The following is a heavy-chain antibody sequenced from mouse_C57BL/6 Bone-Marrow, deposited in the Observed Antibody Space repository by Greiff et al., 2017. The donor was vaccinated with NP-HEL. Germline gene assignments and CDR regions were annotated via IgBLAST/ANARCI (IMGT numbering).Heavy chain of an antibody. V-gene: IGHV14-4*01. J-gene: IGHJ3*01. D-gene: IGHD1-1*01. CDR1: GFNIKDDY. CDR3: TTPGGGYYGSRDLAY. CDR2: IDPENGDT. Sequence: VQLQQSGAELVRPGASVKLSCTASGFNIKDDYMHWVKQRPEQGLEWIGWIDPENGDTEYAPKFQGKATITADTSSNTAYLQRSSLTSEDTAVYYCTTPGGGYYGSRDLAYWGQGTLVTVSA.